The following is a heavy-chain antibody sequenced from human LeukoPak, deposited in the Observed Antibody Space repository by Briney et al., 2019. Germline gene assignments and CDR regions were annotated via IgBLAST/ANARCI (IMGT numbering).Heavy chain of an antibody. CDR3: ARGPEDQYYDFWSGYLYYYYYYGMDV. CDR2: MNPNSGNT. D-gene: IGHD3-3*01. Sequence: ASVKVSCKASGYTFTSYDINWVRQVTGQGLEWMGWMNPNSGNTGYAQKFQGRVTMTRNTSISTAYMELSSLRSEDTAVYYCARGPEDQYYDFWSGYLYYYYYYGMDVWGQGTTVTVSS. V-gene: IGHV1-8*01. CDR1: GYTFTSYD. J-gene: IGHJ6*02.